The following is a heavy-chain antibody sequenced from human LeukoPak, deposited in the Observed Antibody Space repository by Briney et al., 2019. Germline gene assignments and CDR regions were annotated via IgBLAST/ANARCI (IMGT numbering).Heavy chain of an antibody. V-gene: IGHV3-7*01. CDR3: ARRFRD. CDR1: GFTFSSYA. Sequence: GGSLRLSCAASGFTFSSYAMSWVRQAPGKGLEWVSYIKDDGSLKTYADSVKGRFTISRDNARNSLYLQMNSLRVEDTAIYYCARRFRDWGQGTLVTVSS. CDR2: IKDDGSLK. D-gene: IGHD3-16*01. J-gene: IGHJ4*02.